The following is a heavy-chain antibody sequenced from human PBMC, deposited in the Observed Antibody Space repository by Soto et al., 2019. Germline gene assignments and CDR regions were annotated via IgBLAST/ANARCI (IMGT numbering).Heavy chain of an antibody. CDR1: GGSICSGGYY. CDR3: ASLTFGAAAASMDV. D-gene: IGHD6-13*01. V-gene: IGHV4-31*03. CDR2: IYYSGST. Sequence: QVQLQESGPGLVKPSQTLSLTCTVSGGSICSGGYYWSWIRQHPGKGLEWIGYIYYSGSTYYNPSLKSRVTXXVXTXXNQFSLKLSSVTAADTAVYYCASLTFGAAAASMDVWGQGTTVTVSS. J-gene: IGHJ6*02.